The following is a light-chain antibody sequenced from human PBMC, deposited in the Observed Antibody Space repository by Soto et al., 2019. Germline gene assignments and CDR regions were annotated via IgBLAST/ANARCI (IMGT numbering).Light chain of an antibody. V-gene: IGKV3-20*01. CDR3: QQYGSSPVYT. CDR1: QSVSSSY. J-gene: IGKJ2*01. Sequence: EIGLTQSPGTLSLSPGERVTLSCRASQSVSSSYLAWYQQKPGQAPRLLIYGASSRATGIPDRFSGSGSGTDFTLTISRLEPEDFAVYYCQQYGSSPVYTFGQGTKLEIK. CDR2: GAS.